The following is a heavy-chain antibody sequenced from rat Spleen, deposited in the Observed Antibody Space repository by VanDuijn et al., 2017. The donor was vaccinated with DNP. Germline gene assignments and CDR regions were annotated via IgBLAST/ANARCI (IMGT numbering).Heavy chain of an antibody. Sequence: EVQLVESGGGLVQPGRSLKLSCAASGFTFSNYGMAWVRQAPTKGLEWVASITNSGGSTYYRDSVKGRFTISRDNAKSTLYLQMDSLRSEDTATYYCTTDGYDGSYAMDAWGQGTSVTVSS. V-gene: IGHV5-27*01. CDR3: TTDGYDGSYAMDA. CDR2: ITNSGGST. CDR1: GFTFSNYG. J-gene: IGHJ4*01. D-gene: IGHD1-12*02.